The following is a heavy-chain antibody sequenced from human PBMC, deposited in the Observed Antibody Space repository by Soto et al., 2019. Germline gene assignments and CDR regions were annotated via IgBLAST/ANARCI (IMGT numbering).Heavy chain of an antibody. CDR1: GFTFSSYV. J-gene: IGHJ4*02. CDR2: ISGSGASI. V-gene: IGHV3-23*01. CDR3: AKDGLGSCTGGTCYGSDY. D-gene: IGHD2-15*01. Sequence: EVQLLESGGNLLQPGGSLRLSCAASGFTFSSYVMSWVRQAPGKGLEWVSTISGSGASIYDADSVKGRFTISRDNSKNTVYLQMNSLRAGDTAVYYCAKDGLGSCTGGTCYGSDYWGQGTLVTVSS.